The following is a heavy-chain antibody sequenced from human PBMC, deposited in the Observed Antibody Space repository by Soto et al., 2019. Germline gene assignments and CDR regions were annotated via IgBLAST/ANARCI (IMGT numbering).Heavy chain of an antibody. CDR1: GLTLSTIS. D-gene: IGHD3-3*01. Sequence: QVQLVESGGGVVQPGGSLRLSCVASGLTLSTISVHWVRQAPGKGLEWVATISYDGANAYYADSVKGRFTISRDNSRNTVYLQMHSLRVEDTAIYYCARVTRGGEWLMDVWGQGTTVTVSS. CDR2: ISYDGANA. V-gene: IGHV3-30-3*01. J-gene: IGHJ6*02. CDR3: ARVTRGGEWLMDV.